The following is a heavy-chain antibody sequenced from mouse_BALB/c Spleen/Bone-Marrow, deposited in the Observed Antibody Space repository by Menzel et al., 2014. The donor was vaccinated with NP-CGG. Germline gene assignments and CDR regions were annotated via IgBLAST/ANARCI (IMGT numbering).Heavy chain of an antibody. CDR1: GYTFTDYN. CDR3: ARFRYDWYFDV. D-gene: IGHD2-14*01. CDR2: VYPYNGGT. Sequence: VQLQQSGPELVKPGASVKISCKASGYTFTDYNMHWVKQSHGKSLEWIGYVYPYNGGTGYNQKFKSKATLTVDNFSSTAYMELRSLTSEDSAVYYCARFRYDWYFDVWGAGTTVTVSS. V-gene: IGHV1S29*02. J-gene: IGHJ1*01.